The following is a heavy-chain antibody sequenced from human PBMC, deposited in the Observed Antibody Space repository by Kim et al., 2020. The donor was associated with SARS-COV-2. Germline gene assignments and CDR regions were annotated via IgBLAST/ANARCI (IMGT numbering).Heavy chain of an antibody. CDR2: ISGGSTYT. V-gene: IGHV3-11*05. J-gene: IGHJ6*02. CDR3: ARDTTTVTAENFYGMDV. D-gene: IGHD4-4*01. Sequence: GGSLRLSCAASGFTFSDYYMSRVRQAPGKGLEWVSYISGGSTYTNYADSVKGRFTISRDNPKKSVYLQMNSLRAEDTAVYYCARDTTTVTAENFYGMDVWGQGTTVTVSS. CDR1: GFTFSDYY.